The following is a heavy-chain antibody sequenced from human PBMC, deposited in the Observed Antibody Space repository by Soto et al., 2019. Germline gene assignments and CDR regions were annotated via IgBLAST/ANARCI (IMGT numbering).Heavy chain of an antibody. CDR1: GDIFTSYG. CDR3: ARDQEGITMIVGGT. D-gene: IGHD3-22*01. Sequence: QVQQVQSGAEVKKPGASVKVSCKASGDIFTSYGISWVRQAPGQGLEWMGWISAYNGNTNYAQKFQGRVTMTTDTSTSTAYMELRSLRSDDTAVYYCARDQEGITMIVGGTWGQGTLVTVSS. CDR2: ISAYNGNT. V-gene: IGHV1-18*01. J-gene: IGHJ5*02.